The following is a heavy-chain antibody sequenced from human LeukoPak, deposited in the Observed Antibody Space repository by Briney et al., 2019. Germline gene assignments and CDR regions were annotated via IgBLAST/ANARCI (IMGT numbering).Heavy chain of an antibody. CDR3: ARASYYYDSSGYPGYYFEI. CDR1: GYTFTDYY. CDR2: INPNSGGT. D-gene: IGHD3-22*01. Sequence: ASVKVSCKASGYTFTDYYMDGVRQAPGQGLEWMGWINPNSGGTNYAQKFQGRVTMTRDTSISTAYMELSRLRSDDTAVYYCARASYYYDSSGYPGYYFEIWGQGTLVTVSS. J-gene: IGHJ4*02. V-gene: IGHV1-2*02.